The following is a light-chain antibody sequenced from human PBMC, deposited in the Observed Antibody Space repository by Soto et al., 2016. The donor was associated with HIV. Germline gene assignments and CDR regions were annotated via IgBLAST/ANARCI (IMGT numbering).Light chain of an antibody. J-gene: IGLJ2*01. CDR3: QVWDVSTDLVV. V-gene: IGLV3-21*03. Sequence: SYELTQPPSLSVAPRKTARITCGGNNVGSKSVQWYQQKPGQAPVLVVYDDSDRPSGIPERFSGSNSGNTATLTISRAEAGDEADYYCQVWDVSTDLVVFGGGTKLTVL. CDR1: NVGSKS. CDR2: DDS.